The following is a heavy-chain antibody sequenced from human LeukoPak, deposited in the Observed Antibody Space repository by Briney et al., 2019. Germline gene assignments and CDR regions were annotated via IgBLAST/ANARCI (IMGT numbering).Heavy chain of an antibody. CDR3: ARSGTRARSPGDY. V-gene: IGHV3-7*01. J-gene: IGHJ4*02. Sequence: PGGSLRLSCVASGFTFSRYWMSWVRQAPGKGLEWVANIKQDGSEKYYVDSVKGRFTISRDNAKSSLYLQMSSLRAEDTAVYYCARSGTRARSPGDYWGQGTLVTVSS. D-gene: IGHD3-10*01. CDR2: IKQDGSEK. CDR1: GFTFSRYW.